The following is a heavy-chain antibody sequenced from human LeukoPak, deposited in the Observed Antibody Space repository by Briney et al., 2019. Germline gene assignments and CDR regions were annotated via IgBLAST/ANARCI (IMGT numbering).Heavy chain of an antibody. CDR3: ARNYYDSSGILSGYYYYYMDV. J-gene: IGHJ6*03. V-gene: IGHV4-59*01. CDR1: GGSFSSYY. CDR2: IYYSGST. Sequence: SENLSRTCAVYGGSFSSYYWSWIRQPPGKGLEWIGYIYYSGSTNYNPSLKSRVTISVDTSKNQFSLKLSSVTAADTAVYYCARNYYDSSGILSGYYYYYMDVWGKGTTVTVSS. D-gene: IGHD3-22*01.